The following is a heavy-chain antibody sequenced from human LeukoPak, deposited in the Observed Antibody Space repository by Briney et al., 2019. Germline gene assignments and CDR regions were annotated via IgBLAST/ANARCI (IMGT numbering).Heavy chain of an antibody. CDR1: LFSLRDYY. CDR3: ARGRGEEAKYGYIDY. J-gene: IGHJ4*02. V-gene: IGHV3-11*01. Sequence: GGSLRLSCALSLFSLRDYYMSGIRRAPGKGLEWVSYIISSGSTIYYADSVKGRFTISRDNAKNSLYLQMNSVRAEDTAVYYCARGRGEEAKYGYIDYWGQGTLVTVSS. D-gene: IGHD3-10*01. CDR2: IISSGSTI.